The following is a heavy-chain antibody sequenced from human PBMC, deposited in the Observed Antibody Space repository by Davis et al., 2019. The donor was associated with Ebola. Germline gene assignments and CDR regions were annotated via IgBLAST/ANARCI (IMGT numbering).Heavy chain of an antibody. D-gene: IGHD3-22*01. CDR1: GFSFSTYA. V-gene: IGHV3-30-3*01. J-gene: IGHJ4*02. CDR2: ITYDGSST. Sequence: PGGSLRLSCAASGFSFSTYAMHWVRQAPGKGLEWVAAITYDGSSTHYADSVKGRFTISRDNSKNTLYLQMNSLRAEDTAVYYCARAVFAYYYDSSGYYTKYYFDYWGQGTLVTVSS. CDR3: ARAVFAYYYDSSGYYTKYYFDY.